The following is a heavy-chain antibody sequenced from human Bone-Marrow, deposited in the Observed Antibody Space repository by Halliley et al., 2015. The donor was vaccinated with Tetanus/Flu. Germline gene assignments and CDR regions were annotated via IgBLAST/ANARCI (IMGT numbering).Heavy chain of an antibody. CDR3: ARDATIFSVVPTWFDP. Sequence: GDIYNGGNTHFNPSFKSRVTISIDTSKNQFSLNLHSVTAADTAVYYCARDATIFSVVPTWFDPWGQGTLVTVSS. D-gene: IGHD3-3*01. V-gene: IGHV4-59*01. CDR2: IYNGGNT. J-gene: IGHJ5*02.